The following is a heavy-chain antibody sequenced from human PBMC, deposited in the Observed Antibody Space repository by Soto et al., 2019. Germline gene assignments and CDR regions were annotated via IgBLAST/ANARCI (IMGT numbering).Heavy chain of an antibody. CDR1: GYSVTSSDYY. Sequence: PSETLSLTCSVSGYSVTSSDYYWAWIRQPPGKGLEWIGSMFYSGLTYYNPSLKSRVTLSVDTSKNQFSARLNSVTAADTAVYYCAPLSVSLSGPYGIHVWGQGTTVTVPS. V-gene: IGHV4-39*01. CDR2: MFYSGLT. D-gene: IGHD2-15*01. CDR3: APLSVSLSGPYGIHV. J-gene: IGHJ6*02.